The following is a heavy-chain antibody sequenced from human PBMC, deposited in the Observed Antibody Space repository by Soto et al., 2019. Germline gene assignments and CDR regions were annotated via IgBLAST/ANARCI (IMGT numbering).Heavy chain of an antibody. CDR1: GFTFSSYS. V-gene: IGHV3-21*01. CDR3: ARGVLLRFGELFAFDI. Sequence: EVQLVESGGGLVKPGGSLRLSCAASGFTFSSYSMNWVRRAPGKGLEWVSSISSSSSYIYYADSVKGRFTISRDNAKNSLYLQMNSLRAEDTAVYYCARGVLLRFGELFAFDIWGQGTMVTVSS. CDR2: ISSSSSYI. J-gene: IGHJ3*02. D-gene: IGHD3-10*01.